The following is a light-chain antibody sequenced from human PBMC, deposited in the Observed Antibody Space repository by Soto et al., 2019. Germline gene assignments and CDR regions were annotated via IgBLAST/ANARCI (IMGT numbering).Light chain of an antibody. V-gene: IGLV2-14*01. CDR3: SSYTSSSTPVV. CDR1: SSDVGGYNY. J-gene: IGLJ2*01. CDR2: DVS. Sequence: QSVLTQPASVSGSPGQSITISCTGTSSDVGGYNYVSWYQQHPGKAPKLMIYDVSNRPSGVSNRFSGSKSGNTASLTISGLQAEDEADYYCSSYTSSSTPVVFGGGNKVTV.